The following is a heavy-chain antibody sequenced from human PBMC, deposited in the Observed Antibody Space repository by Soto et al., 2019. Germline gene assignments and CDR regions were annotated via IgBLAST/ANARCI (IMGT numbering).Heavy chain of an antibody. Sequence: EVQLLESGGGLVQPGGSLRLSSAAPGFTFSNYAVTWVRQAPGKGLEWVSTISGSGGSTYYADSVKGRFTISRDNSKNTLYLQMNSLRAEDTAVYYCAKDQGSSWYEIDYWGQGTLVTVSS. CDR2: ISGSGGST. D-gene: IGHD6-13*01. V-gene: IGHV3-23*01. CDR3: AKDQGSSWYEIDY. J-gene: IGHJ4*02. CDR1: GFTFSNYA.